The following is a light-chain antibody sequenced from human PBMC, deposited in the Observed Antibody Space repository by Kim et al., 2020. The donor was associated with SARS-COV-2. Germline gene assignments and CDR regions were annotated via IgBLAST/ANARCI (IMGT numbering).Light chain of an antibody. J-gene: IGLJ3*02. CDR1: SSDVGGYNY. Sequence: GQSITSSCTGTSSDVGGYNYVYWYQQHPGKAPKLMIYDVNQRPSGVSSRFSGSKSGNTASLTISGLQAEDEADYYCKSYTASTTWVFGGGTQLTVL. CDR3: KSYTASTTWV. V-gene: IGLV2-14*04. CDR2: DVN.